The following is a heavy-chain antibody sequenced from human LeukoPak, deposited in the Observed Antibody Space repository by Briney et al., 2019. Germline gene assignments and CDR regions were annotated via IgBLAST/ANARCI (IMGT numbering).Heavy chain of an antibody. V-gene: IGHV1-69*05. CDR3: SRSKLKEGSGYYYPYYYYYMDV. CDR1: GGTFSSYA. J-gene: IGHJ6*03. CDR2: IIPIFGTA. D-gene: IGHD3-22*01. Sequence: SVKVSCKASGGTFSSYAISWVRQAPGQGLEWMGRIIPIFGTANYAQKFQGRVTITTDESTSTAYMELSSLRSDDTAVYFCSRSKLKEGSGYYYPYYYYYMDVWGKGTTVTVSS.